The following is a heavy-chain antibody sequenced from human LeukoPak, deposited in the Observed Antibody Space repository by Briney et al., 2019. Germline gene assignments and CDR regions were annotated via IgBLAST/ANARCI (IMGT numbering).Heavy chain of an antibody. Sequence: PSETLSLTCTVSGGSISSVSYYWSWIRQPAGKGLEWIGRIYTNGNTNYNPSLKSRVTISIDTSKNQFSLKLSSVTAADTAVYYCAREGVGATGTPLDYWGQGTLVTVSS. CDR3: AREGVGATGTPLDY. CDR2: IYTNGNT. D-gene: IGHD1-26*01. CDR1: GGSISSVSYY. J-gene: IGHJ4*02. V-gene: IGHV4-61*02.